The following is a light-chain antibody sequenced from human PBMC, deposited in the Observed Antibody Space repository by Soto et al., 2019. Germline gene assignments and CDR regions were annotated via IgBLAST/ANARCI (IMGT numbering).Light chain of an antibody. CDR1: QRISTW. Sequence: DFRITQSLSTLSASVGDRVFITGRASQRISTWLAWFQQKPGKAPNLLIYDASTLQSGVPLRFSGSGSGTEFTLTISSLQPDDFATYYCQQYNSYWYTFGQGTRLEIK. CDR2: DAS. V-gene: IGKV1-5*01. CDR3: QQYNSYWYT. J-gene: IGKJ2*01.